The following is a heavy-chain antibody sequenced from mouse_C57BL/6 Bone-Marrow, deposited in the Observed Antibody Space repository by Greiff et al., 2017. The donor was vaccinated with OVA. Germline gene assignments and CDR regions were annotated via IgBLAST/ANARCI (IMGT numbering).Heavy chain of an antibody. V-gene: IGHV3-8*01. D-gene: IGHD1-1*01. CDR2: ISYSGST. CDR3: ARWGTTVVATGYFDV. Sequence: DVKLVESGPGLAKPSQTLSLTCSVTGYSITSDYWNWIRKFPGNKLEYMGYISYSGSTYYNPSLKSRISITRDTSKNQYYLQLNSVTTEDTATYYCARWGTTVVATGYFDVWGTGTTVTVSS. J-gene: IGHJ1*03. CDR1: GYSITSDY.